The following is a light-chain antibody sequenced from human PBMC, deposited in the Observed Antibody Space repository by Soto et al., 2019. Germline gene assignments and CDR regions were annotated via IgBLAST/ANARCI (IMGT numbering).Light chain of an antibody. J-gene: IGKJ1*01. Sequence: EIVMTQSPATLSVSPGERATLSCRASQSVSSNLAWYQQKPGQAPRLLIYGASTRATGIPARFSGSGSGTEFTLTISRLESEDFAVYYCQQYSNSPPWTFGQGTKVDIK. CDR2: GAS. V-gene: IGKV3-15*01. CDR1: QSVSSN. CDR3: QQYSNSPPWT.